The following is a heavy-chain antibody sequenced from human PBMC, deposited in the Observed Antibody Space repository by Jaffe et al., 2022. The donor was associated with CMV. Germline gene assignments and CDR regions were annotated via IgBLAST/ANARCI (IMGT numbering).Heavy chain of an antibody. CDR1: GYRFTTYW. CDR3: VCGTVDPISAEYFQH. D-gene: IGHD5-12*01. V-gene: IGHV5-51*01. CDR2: IFPGDFIK. Sequence: EVQLVQSGAEVKKPGEPLKISCKAFGYRFTTYWIGWVRQTPGKGLEWMGMIFPGDFIKRESPSFQGQVTISVDKPLSTAYLQWSSLRASDSGMYYCVCGTVDPISAEYFQHWGQGTLVTVSS. J-gene: IGHJ1*01.